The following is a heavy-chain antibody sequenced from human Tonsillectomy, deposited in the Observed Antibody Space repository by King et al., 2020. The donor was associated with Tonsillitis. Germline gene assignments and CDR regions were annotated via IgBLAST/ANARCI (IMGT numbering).Heavy chain of an antibody. Sequence: QLQESGPGLVKPSETLSLTCTVSDYSISSGYYWGWIRQPPGKGLEWIGSISHSGTTYYNPCLKSRLTISLDTSKNQFSLKLSSVTAADTAVYYCARDKGCGWHDYCGQGTLVTVSS. CDR2: ISHSGTT. D-gene: IGHD6-19*01. CDR1: DYSISSGYY. V-gene: IGHV4-38-2*02. J-gene: IGHJ4*02. CDR3: ARDKGCGWHDY.